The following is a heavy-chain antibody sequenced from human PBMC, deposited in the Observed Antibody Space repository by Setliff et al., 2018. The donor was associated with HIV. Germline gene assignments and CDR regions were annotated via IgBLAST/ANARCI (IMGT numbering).Heavy chain of an antibody. V-gene: IGHV4-61*09. Sequence: SETLSLTCTVSGASVASGDSYWSWIRLPAGKGLEWIGNVHTNVRTNYHPSLNSRVTISADISKNDFSLNLRSVTAADTAVYFCARDRFGVPANDWGQGILVTVSS. CDR3: ARDRFGVPAND. CDR1: GASVASGDSY. D-gene: IGHD3-3*01. J-gene: IGHJ4*02. CDR2: VHTNVRT.